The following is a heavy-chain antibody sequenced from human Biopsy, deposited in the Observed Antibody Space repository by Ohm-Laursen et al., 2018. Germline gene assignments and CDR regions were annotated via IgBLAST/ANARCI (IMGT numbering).Heavy chain of an antibody. Sequence: SETLSLTCVVSGYSVTNDYYWGWIRQPPGKGLEWIGNIYYDGITYYNPSIKSRVAMSVDTSKNQFSLRLTSVTAADTAVYYCARVAGGYAYYYGMDVWGQGTTVIVSS. J-gene: IGHJ6*02. CDR2: IYYDGIT. CDR3: ARVAGGYAYYYGMDV. V-gene: IGHV4-38-2*01. D-gene: IGHD5-12*01. CDR1: GYSVTNDYY.